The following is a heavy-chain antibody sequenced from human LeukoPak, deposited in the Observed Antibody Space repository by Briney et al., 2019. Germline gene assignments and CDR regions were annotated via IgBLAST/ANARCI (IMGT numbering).Heavy chain of an antibody. D-gene: IGHD2-2*01. J-gene: IGHJ4*02. Sequence: ASVKVSCKASGYTFTSYGTSWVRQAPGQGLEWMGWISAYNGNTNYAQKLRGRVTMTTDTSTSTAYMELRSLRSDDTAVYYCAREGNIVVVPAAIPFDYWGQGTLVTVPS. CDR2: ISAYNGNT. CDR1: GYTFTSYG. V-gene: IGHV1-18*01. CDR3: AREGNIVVVPAAIPFDY.